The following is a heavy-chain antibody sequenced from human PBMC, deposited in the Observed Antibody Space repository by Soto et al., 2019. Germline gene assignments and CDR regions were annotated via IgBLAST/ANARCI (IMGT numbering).Heavy chain of an antibody. D-gene: IGHD6-19*01. CDR3: ASEVMAGTAY. J-gene: IGHJ4*02. V-gene: IGHV1-3*05. Sequence: QVLLVQSGAEERRPGASVKVSCEASGHTFTDFHIHWVRQAPGQGLEWMGWINAGNGNTEYSQKFQDRVTIIRDTSENTAYMELSSLTPEDTAVYYCASEVMAGTAYWGQGTLVTVSS. CDR2: INAGNGNT. CDR1: GHTFTDFH.